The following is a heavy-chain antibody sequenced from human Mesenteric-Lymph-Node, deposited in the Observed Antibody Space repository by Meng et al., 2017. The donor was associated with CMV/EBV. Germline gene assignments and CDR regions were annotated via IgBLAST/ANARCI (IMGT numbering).Heavy chain of an antibody. J-gene: IGHJ4*02. CDR1: GFTFSSYW. V-gene: IGHV3-7*01. CDR3: AKDSGLAARLDY. Sequence: GESLKISCAASGFTFSSYWMSWVRQAPGKGLEWVANIKQDGSEKYYVDSVKGRFTISRDNSKKTLYLQMNSLRTEDTAVYYCAKDSGLAARLDYWGQGMLVTVSS. D-gene: IGHD6-6*01. CDR2: IKQDGSEK.